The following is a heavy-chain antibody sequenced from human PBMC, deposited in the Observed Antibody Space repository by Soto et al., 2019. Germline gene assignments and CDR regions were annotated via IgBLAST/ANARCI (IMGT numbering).Heavy chain of an antibody. D-gene: IGHD6-19*01. J-gene: IGHJ5*02. Sequence: SETLSLTCTVSGGSISSSSYYWGWIRQPPGKGLEWIGSIYYSGSTYYNPSPKSRVTISVDTSKNQFSLKLSSVTAADTAVYYCARTRAVWFDPWGQGTLVTVSS. V-gene: IGHV4-39*01. CDR1: GGSISSSSYY. CDR2: IYYSGST. CDR3: ARTRAVWFDP.